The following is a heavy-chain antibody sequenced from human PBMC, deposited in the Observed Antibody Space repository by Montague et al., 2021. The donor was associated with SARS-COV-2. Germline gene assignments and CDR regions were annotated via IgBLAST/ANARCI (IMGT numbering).Heavy chain of an antibody. CDR3: ARITEVVPFDF. V-gene: IGHV4-59*01. CDR1: GASITDFY. D-gene: IGHD3-22*01. J-gene: IGHJ4*02. CDR2: IHYSGIT. Sequence: SETLSLTCTVSGASITDFYWSWIRQPPGKGLEWIGYIHYSGITNYNPSLRSRVTISIDMPKSRFSLNLRSVTAADTAIYFCARITEVVPFDFWGQGTLVSVSS.